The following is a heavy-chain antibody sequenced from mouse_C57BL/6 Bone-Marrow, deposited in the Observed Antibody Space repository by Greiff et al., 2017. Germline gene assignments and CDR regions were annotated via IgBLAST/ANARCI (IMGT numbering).Heavy chain of an antibody. CDR1: GYTFTSYW. J-gene: IGHJ1*03. Sequence: VQLQQSGTVLARPGASVKMSCKTSGYTFTSYWMHWVKQRPGQGLEWIGAIDPGNSDTSYTQKFKGKATLTAVTSASTAYMERSSLTNEDSAVYYCTRLYYGSSYWYFDVWGTGTTVTVSS. D-gene: IGHD1-1*01. CDR3: TRLYYGSSYWYFDV. V-gene: IGHV1-5*01. CDR2: IDPGNSDT.